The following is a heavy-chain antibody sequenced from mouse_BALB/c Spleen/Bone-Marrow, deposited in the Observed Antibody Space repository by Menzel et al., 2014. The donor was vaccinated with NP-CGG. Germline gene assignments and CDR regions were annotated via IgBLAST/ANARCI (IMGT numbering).Heavy chain of an antibody. CDR1: GCAFTNYW. V-gene: IGHV1-63*01. CDR2: IYPGSGNT. Sequence: VQLQESGTELVRPGTSVKIPCKASGCAFTNYWLGWVKQRPGHGLEWIGDIYPGSGNTYYNEKFKGKVTLTADKSSSTAYMQLSGLTSEDSAVYFCTRRRSLDYWGQGTTLTVSS. CDR3: TRRRSLDY. J-gene: IGHJ2*01.